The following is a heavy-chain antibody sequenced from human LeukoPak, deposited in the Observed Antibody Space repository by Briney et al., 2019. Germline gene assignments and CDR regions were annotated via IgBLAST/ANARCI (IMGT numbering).Heavy chain of an antibody. CDR2: IGGRDGGT. CDR1: GFIFSNYA. J-gene: IGHJ4*01. V-gene: IGHV3-23*01. Sequence: GASPRLSCAASGFIFSNYAMSWVRQAPGKGVEWVSAIGGRDGGTYYADSVKGRFTVSRGDPKNTLYLQMNTLRVEDTAVYYCAKWGDYDIFTGYYDSDYWGHGTLVTVSS. CDR3: AKWGDYDIFTGYYDSDY. D-gene: IGHD3-9*01.